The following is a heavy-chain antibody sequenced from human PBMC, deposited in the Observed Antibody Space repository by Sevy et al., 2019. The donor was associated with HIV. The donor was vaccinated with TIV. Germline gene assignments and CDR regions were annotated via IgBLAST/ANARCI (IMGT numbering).Heavy chain of an antibody. J-gene: IGHJ4*02. CDR2: INPSGGST. V-gene: IGHV1-46*01. Sequence: ASVKVSCKASGYTFTSYYMHWVRQAPGQGLEWMGIINPSGGSTGYAQKFQGRVTMTRDTSTSTVYMELSSLRSEDTAVYYCARDVGYCTNGVCYPYYFDYWGQGTLVTVSS. D-gene: IGHD2-8*01. CDR1: GYTFTSYY. CDR3: ARDVGYCTNGVCYPYYFDY.